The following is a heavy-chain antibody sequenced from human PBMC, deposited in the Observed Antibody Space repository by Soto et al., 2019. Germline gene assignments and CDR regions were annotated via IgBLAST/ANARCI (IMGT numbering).Heavy chain of an antibody. CDR2: ISGSGIST. J-gene: IGHJ4*02. CDR3: AKVSSSWYAGFFDL. V-gene: IGHV3-23*01. D-gene: IGHD6-13*01. Sequence: PGGSLRLSCTASGFTFGDYAMNWVRQAPGKGLEWVSGISGSGISTYYVDSVKDRLTISRDNSKNTLYLQIHTLRAEDTAVYYCAKVSSSWYAGFFDLWGQGTLVTVSS. CDR1: GFTFGDYA.